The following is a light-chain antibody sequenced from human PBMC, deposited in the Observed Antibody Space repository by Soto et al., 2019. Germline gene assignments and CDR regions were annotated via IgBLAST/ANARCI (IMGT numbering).Light chain of an antibody. CDR1: QSVTSN. Sequence: EIVMTQSPATLSVSPGERATLSCRASQSVTSNLAWYQQKPGQAPRLLIYAASTRANGIPARFSGSGSGTEFTLTISSLQSEDSAVYSCQQYNYWVTFGGGTKVEIK. CDR2: AAS. J-gene: IGKJ4*01. V-gene: IGKV3-15*01. CDR3: QQYNYWVT.